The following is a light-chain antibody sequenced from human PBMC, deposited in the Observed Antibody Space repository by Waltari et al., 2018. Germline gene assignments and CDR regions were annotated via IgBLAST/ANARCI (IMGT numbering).Light chain of an antibody. V-gene: IGKV3-20*01. J-gene: IGKJ1*01. CDR1: QSVSGSY. CDR3: QQYGSSPRT. Sequence: IVLTQSPGTLSLSPGERANLSCRASQSVSGSYLAWYQQKPGQAPRLLIYGAFRRATGIPDRFSGSESGTDFTLTISRLEPEDFAVYYCQQYGSSPRTFGQGTKVEIK. CDR2: GAF.